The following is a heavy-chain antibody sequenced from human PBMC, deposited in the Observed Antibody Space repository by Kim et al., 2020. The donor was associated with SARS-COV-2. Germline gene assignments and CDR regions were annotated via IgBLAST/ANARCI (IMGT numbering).Heavy chain of an antibody. J-gene: IGHJ4*02. V-gene: IGHV3-23*01. D-gene: IGHD5-12*01. Sequence: SVEGRFTIARDSSKNTRYLQMNSLRAEDTAVYYCAKGLGYSGYDYGAFDYWGQGTLVTVSS. CDR3: AKGLGYSGYDYGAFDY.